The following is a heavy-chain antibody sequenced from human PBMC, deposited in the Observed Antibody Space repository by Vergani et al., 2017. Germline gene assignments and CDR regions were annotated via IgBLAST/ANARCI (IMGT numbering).Heavy chain of an antibody. V-gene: IGHV5-51*01. D-gene: IGHD1-1*01. CDR2: IYPADSDT. J-gene: IGHJ4*02. CDR3: ARHTTYTDS. Sequence: EVELVQSGPEMRKPGESLKISCKGSEYSFGNYWIGWVRQMPGKGLEWMGIIYPADSDTRYSPSFQGQVTISADKSISTAFLQWDSLKASAAALYGCARHTTYTDSWGQGTLVTVSS. CDR1: EYSFGNYW.